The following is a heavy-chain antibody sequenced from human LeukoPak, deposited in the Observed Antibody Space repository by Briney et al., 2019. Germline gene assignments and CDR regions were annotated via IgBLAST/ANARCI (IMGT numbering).Heavy chain of an antibody. D-gene: IGHD4-17*01. Sequence: PGGSRRLSCAASGFTFSSYSMNWVRQAPGKGLEWVSSISSSSSYIYYADSVKGRFTISRDNAKNSLYLQMNSLRAEDTAVYYCARIRFGDYGHFDYWGQGTLVTVSS. CDR3: ARIRFGDYGHFDY. CDR2: ISSSSSYI. J-gene: IGHJ4*02. CDR1: GFTFSSYS. V-gene: IGHV3-21*01.